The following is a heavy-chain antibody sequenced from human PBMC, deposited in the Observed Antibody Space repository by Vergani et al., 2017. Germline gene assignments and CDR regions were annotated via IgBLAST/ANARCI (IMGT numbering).Heavy chain of an antibody. D-gene: IGHD3-22*01. J-gene: IGHJ4*02. CDR2: IYYSGST. V-gene: IGHV4-39*07. CDR1: GGSISSSSYY. CDR3: GRAPAGSVYPVLDY. Sequence: QLQLQESGPGLVKPSETLSLTCTVSGGSISSSSYYWGWIRQPPGKGLEWIGSIYYSGSTYYNPSRKSRVTISVDTSKNQFSLKLSSVTAADTAVYYCGRAPAGSVYPVLDYWGQGTLVTVSS.